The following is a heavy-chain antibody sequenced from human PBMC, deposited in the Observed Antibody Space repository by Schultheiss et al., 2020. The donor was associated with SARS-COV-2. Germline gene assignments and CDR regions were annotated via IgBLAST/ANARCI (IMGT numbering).Heavy chain of an antibody. Sequence: GGSLRLSCAASGFTFSSYGMHWVRQAPGKGLEWVAVIWYDGSNKYYADSVKGRFTISRDNSKNTLYLQMNSLRAEDTAVYYCAKEEVGVEGNAFDIWGQGTMVTVS. J-gene: IGHJ3*02. CDR2: IWYDGSNK. CDR3: AKEEVGVEGNAFDI. V-gene: IGHV3-33*06. CDR1: GFTFSSYG. D-gene: IGHD1-26*01.